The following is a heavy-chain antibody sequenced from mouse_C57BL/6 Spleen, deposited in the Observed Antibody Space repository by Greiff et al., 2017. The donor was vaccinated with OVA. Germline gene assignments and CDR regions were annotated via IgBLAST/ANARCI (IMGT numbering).Heavy chain of an antibody. V-gene: IGHV6-3*01. CDR2: IRLKSDNYAT. Sequence: EVMLVESGGGLVQPGGSMKLSCVASGFTFSNYWMNWVRQSPEKGLEWVAQIRLKSDNYATPSAESVKGRFTISRDYSKSSVYLQMNNLRADDNGIDYCTRDYGSSYEAAWFAYWGQGTLVTVSA. J-gene: IGHJ3*01. CDR1: GFTFSNYW. CDR3: TRDYGSSYEAAWFAY. D-gene: IGHD1-1*01.